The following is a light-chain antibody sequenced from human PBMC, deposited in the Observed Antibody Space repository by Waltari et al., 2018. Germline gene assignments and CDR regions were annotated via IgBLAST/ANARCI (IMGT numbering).Light chain of an antibody. V-gene: IGKV1-5*03. CDR1: QSISNY. J-gene: IGKJ2*03. CDR3: QQYNTYSS. Sequence: DIQMAQSPSTLSASVGDTITITCRASQSISNYLAWYQQKPGKAPKLLIYKASSSGSGVPSRFSGSGSGTEFTLTIISLQPDDFATYYCQQYNTYSSFGQGTKLEIK. CDR2: KAS.